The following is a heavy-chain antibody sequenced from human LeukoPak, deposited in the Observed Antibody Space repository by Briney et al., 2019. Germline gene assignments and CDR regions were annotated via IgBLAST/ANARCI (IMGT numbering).Heavy chain of an antibody. D-gene: IGHD6-19*01. V-gene: IGHV4-59*01. Sequence: PSETLSLTCAVFGGSFSGYYWSWIRQPPGKGLEWIGHIYYSGDIYYSGNTNYNPSLKSRVTISVDTSKNQFSLKLSSATAADTAVYYCARRDGGSGWYYFDYWGQGTLVTVSS. J-gene: IGHJ4*02. CDR2: IYYSGDIYYSGNT. CDR3: ARRDGGSGWYYFDY. CDR1: GGSFSGYY.